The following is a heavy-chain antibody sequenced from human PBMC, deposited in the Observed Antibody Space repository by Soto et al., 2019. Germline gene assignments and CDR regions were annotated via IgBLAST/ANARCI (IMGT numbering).Heavy chain of an antibody. CDR2: IKQDGSEK. J-gene: IGHJ4*02. D-gene: IGHD2-15*01. CDR1: GFTFSSYW. CDR3: AREGVVAATYSFDY. Sequence: GGSLRLSCAASGFTFSSYWMSWVRQAPGKGLEWVANIKQDGSEKYYEDSVKGRFTISRDNAKTSLYLQMNSLRAEATAVYYCAREGVVAATYSFDYWGQGTLVTVSS. V-gene: IGHV3-7*03.